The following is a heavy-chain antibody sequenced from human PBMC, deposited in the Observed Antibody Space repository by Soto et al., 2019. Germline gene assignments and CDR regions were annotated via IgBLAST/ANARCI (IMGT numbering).Heavy chain of an antibody. CDR2: ISGSGSIT. J-gene: IGHJ4*02. CDR1: GFTFSDYY. V-gene: IGHV3-11*01. CDR3: ARSSLTYFEF. Sequence: QVHLEESGGGLVKPGGSLRLSCTASGFTFSDYYMSWIRQAPGKGLEWLAYISGSGSITYYTDSVKGRFAIARDNARTSLYLQICSLRVEDSAVYYCARSSLTYFEFWGQGTLVTVSS.